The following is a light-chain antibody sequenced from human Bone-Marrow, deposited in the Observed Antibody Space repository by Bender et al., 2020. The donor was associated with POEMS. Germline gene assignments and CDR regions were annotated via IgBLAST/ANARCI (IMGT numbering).Light chain of an antibody. CDR2: NNS. V-gene: IGLV1-44*01. J-gene: IGLJ3*02. CDR1: SSTFDSYP. Sequence: QSVLTQPPSASGTPGHTVTLTYSKSSSTFDSYPVNWYQQLPGAAPKLVIFNNSQRPSGVPDRFSGSNSGTSASLAISGLLSDDEADFYCATWDDSLNGWVFGGGTKLTVL. CDR3: ATWDDSLNGWV.